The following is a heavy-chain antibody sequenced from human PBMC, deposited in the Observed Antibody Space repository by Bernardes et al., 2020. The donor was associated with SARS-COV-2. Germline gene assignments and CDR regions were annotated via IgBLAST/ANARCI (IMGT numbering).Heavy chain of an antibody. J-gene: IGHJ4*02. CDR1: GYTFTGYG. CDR3: ARGAATYYYDSTNFDY. Sequence: ASVKVSCKASGYTFTGYGISWVRQAPGQGLEWMGWISAYNGNTNFTEKLQGRVTMTTDTTTSTAYMELRSLRSDDTAVYYCARGAATYYYDSTNFDYWGQGTLVTVSS. V-gene: IGHV1-18*01. D-gene: IGHD3-22*01. CDR2: ISAYNGNT.